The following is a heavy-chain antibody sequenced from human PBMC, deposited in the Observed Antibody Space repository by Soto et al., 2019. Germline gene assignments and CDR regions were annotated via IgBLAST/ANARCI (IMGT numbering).Heavy chain of an antibody. CDR3: AREQTGDLTFFDS. Sequence: SETLSLTCTVSGGSVSSGSYFWSWIRQPPGKGLEWLGYIYYTGNTNYNPSLKSRLTISVDSSKNQFSLKLSSVTAADTAVYYCAREQTGDLTFFDSCGQGTLVTVSS. D-gene: IGHD3-16*01. CDR2: IYYTGNT. CDR1: GGSVSSGSYF. J-gene: IGHJ4*02. V-gene: IGHV4-61*01.